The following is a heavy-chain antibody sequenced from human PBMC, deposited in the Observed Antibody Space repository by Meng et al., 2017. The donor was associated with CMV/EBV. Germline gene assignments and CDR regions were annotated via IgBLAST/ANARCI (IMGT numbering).Heavy chain of an antibody. D-gene: IGHD3-3*01. CDR1: GFTFSSYS. CDR2: ISSSSSYI. Sequence: GESLKISCAASGFTFSSYSMNWVRQAPGKGLEWVSSISSSSSYIYYADSVKGRFTISRDNAENSLYLQMNSPRAEDTAVYYCARDLESLYYYYGMDVWGQGTTVTVSS. V-gene: IGHV3-21*01. CDR3: ARDLESLYYYYGMDV. J-gene: IGHJ6*02.